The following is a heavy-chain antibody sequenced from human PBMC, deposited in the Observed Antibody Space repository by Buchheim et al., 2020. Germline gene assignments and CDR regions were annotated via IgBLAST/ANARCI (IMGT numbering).Heavy chain of an antibody. J-gene: IGHJ6*02. V-gene: IGHV3-33*01. CDR2: IWYDGSNK. Sequence: QVQLVESGGGVVQPGRSLRLSCAASGFTFSSYGMHWVRQAPGKGLEWVAVIWYDGSNKYYADSVKGRFTISRDNSKKTLYVQMNSLRAEDTAVYYCARGGSILNYGMDVWGQGTT. D-gene: IGHD6-6*01. CDR3: ARGGSILNYGMDV. CDR1: GFTFSSYG.